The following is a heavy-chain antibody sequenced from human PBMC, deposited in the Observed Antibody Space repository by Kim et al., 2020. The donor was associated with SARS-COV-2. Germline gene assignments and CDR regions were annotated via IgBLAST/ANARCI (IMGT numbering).Heavy chain of an antibody. CDR2: IYYSGST. Sequence: SETLSLTCTVSGGSISSYYWSWIRQPPGKGLEWIGYIYYSGSTNYNPSLKSRVTISVDTSKNQFSLKLSSVTAADTAVYYCARAADIAAAGTRANYFDYWGQGTLVTVSS. CDR1: GGSISSYY. J-gene: IGHJ4*02. V-gene: IGHV4-59*01. D-gene: IGHD6-13*01. CDR3: ARAADIAAAGTRANYFDY.